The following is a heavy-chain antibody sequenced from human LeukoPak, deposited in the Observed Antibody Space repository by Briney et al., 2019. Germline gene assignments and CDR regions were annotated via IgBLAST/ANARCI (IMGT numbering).Heavy chain of an antibody. V-gene: IGHV3-53*01. J-gene: IGHJ4*02. CDR2: IYSGGGS. Sequence: GGSLRLSCAASGFTFSANYMSWVRQAPGKGLEWVSGIYSGGGSYYADSVQGRFTIFRNNTKNTLYLLMNSMRAEDTAVYYCARDQECFDYWGQGTVVTVSS. CDR3: ARDQECFDY. D-gene: IGHD2/OR15-2a*01. CDR1: GFTFSANY.